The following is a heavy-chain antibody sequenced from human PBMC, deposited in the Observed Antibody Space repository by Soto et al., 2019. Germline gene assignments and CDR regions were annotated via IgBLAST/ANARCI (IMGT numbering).Heavy chain of an antibody. CDR2: MNPNTGNI. CDR1: GYTFTSSD. CDR3: ARGRIVGAAFDY. J-gene: IGHJ4*02. V-gene: IGHV1-8*01. Sequence: QVQLVQSGAEVKKSGASVKVSCKASGYTFTSSDINWVRQATGQGLEWMGWMNPNTGNIGYTQRFQGRVSMTRNISITTAYKELSGLKSEDTAVYYCARGRIVGAAFDYWGQGTRVTVSS. D-gene: IGHD1-26*01.